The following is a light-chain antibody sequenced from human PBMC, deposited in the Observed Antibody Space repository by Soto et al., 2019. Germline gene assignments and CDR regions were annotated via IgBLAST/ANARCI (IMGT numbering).Light chain of an antibody. V-gene: IGKV1-8*01. J-gene: IGKJ4*01. CDR1: QGISSY. CDR3: QQYYSYPRA. CDR2: AAS. Sequence: AIRMTQSPSSLSASTGDRVTITSRASQGISSYLAWYRQKPGKAPKLLIYAASTLQSGVPSRFSGSGSGTDFTLTISCLQSEDFATYYCQQYYSYPRAFGGGTKVDIK.